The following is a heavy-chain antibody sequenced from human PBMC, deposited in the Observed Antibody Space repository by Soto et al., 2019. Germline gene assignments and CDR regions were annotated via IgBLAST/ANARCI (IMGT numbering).Heavy chain of an antibody. CDR3: VRDLSGDFYF. CDR2: INGYGHGA. D-gene: IGHD3-10*01. J-gene: IGHJ4*02. V-gene: IGHV1-18*01. Sequence: QVQLVQSGAEVRQPGASVKVSCKASGYSFTTYGMSWVRQAPGQGLEYMGWINGYGHGAKYVQRFQGRFSMTTDTSTNTVYMDLRSLTSDDTAVYYCVRDLSGDFYFCGQGTVVIVSP. CDR1: GYSFTTYG.